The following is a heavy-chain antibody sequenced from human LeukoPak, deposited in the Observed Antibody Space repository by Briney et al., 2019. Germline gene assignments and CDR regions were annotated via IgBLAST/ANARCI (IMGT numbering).Heavy chain of an antibody. CDR3: ARGSFRYSSSSVLYYFDY. V-gene: IGHV4-59*01. Sequence: PSETLSLTCTVSGGSISSYYWSWIRQPPGKGLEWIGYIYYSGSTNYNPSLKSRVTISVDTSKDQFSLKLSSVTAADTAVYYCARGSFRYSSSSVLYYFDYWGQGTLVTVSS. J-gene: IGHJ4*02. D-gene: IGHD6-6*01. CDR2: IYYSGST. CDR1: GGSISSYY.